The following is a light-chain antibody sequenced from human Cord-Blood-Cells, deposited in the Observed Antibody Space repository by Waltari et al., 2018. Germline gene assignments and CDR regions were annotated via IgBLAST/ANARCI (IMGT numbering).Light chain of an antibody. V-gene: IGLV2-14*01. Sequence: QSALTQPASVSGSPGPSITISCTGTSRDVGGYNYVSWYQQHPGKAPKLMIYDVSNRTSGVSNRFSGSKAGNTASLTISGLQAEDEADYYCSSYTSSSTLGVFGTGTKVTVL. CDR1: SRDVGGYNY. CDR3: SSYTSSSTLGV. CDR2: DVS. J-gene: IGLJ1*01.